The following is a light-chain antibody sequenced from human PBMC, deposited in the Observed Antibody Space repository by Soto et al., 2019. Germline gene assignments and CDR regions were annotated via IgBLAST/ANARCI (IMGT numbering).Light chain of an antibody. CDR2: GAS. CDR1: QSVGSSY. V-gene: IGKV3-20*01. CDR3: QQYAGSPWT. J-gene: IGKJ1*01. Sequence: EIVLTQSPGTLSLSPGERATLSCRASQSVGSSYLAWYQQKPGQAPRLLIYGASSRATGIPDRFSGSGSGTDFPLTISRLEPEDFAVYYCQQYAGSPWTFGQGTKVEIK.